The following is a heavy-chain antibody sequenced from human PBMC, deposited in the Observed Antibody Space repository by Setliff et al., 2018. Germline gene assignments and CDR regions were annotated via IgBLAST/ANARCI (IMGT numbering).Heavy chain of an antibody. CDR1: GYTLTTYL. V-gene: IGHV1-69*05. J-gene: IGHJ6*03. CDR2: TIPIFGST. Sequence: GASVKVSCKASGYTLTTYLMNWVRQAPGQGLEWMGGTIPIFGSTNYARKFQDRVTIITDESTSTAYMELRSLRTEDTAVYYCVREGVDSRSSTDYRYYMDVWGKGTTVTVSS. D-gene: IGHD3-22*01. CDR3: VREGVDSRSSTDYRYYMDV.